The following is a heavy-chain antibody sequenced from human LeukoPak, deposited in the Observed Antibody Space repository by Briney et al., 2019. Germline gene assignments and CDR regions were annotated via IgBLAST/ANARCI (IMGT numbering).Heavy chain of an antibody. CDR1: GLTFSSYA. D-gene: IGHD6-19*01. CDR2: ISGSGGST. J-gene: IGHJ4*02. V-gene: IGHV3-23*01. Sequence: GGSLRLSCAASGLTFSSYAMSWVRQAPGKGLEWVSAISGSGGSTYYADSVKGRFTISRDNSKNTLYLQMNSLRAEDTAVYYCAKDQEYSSGWYDYWGQGTLVSVSS. CDR3: AKDQEYSSGWYDY.